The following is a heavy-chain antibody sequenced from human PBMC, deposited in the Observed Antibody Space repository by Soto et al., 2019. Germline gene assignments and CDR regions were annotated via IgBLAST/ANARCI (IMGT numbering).Heavy chain of an antibody. D-gene: IGHD5-18*01. J-gene: IGHJ4*02. CDR1: VSTFSNYA. Sequence: PWGSLKLSCAGSVSTFSNYAMNWVRQSPGKGLEWVSVISGSVGSTYYADSVKGRVTASRDNAKNTLYLQMNSLRSEDTAVYYCAKESESWIQLWLIGWGQGTLVTVSA. CDR2: ISGSVGST. CDR3: AKESESWIQLWLIG. V-gene: IGHV3-23*01.